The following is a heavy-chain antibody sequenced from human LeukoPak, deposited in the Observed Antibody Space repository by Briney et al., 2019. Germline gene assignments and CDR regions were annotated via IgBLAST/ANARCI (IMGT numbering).Heavy chain of an antibody. CDR1: GFTFSSYA. J-gene: IGHJ4*02. CDR2: ISGSGGST. Sequence: PGGSLRLSCAASGFTFSSYAMSWVRQAPGQGLEWVSAISGSGGSTYYADSVIGRFTISRENTKNTLYLQMNSLRDEDTAVYYCARDSRGGSDYWGQRTLVTVSS. D-gene: IGHD3-10*01. CDR3: ARDSRGGSDY. V-gene: IGHV3-23*01.